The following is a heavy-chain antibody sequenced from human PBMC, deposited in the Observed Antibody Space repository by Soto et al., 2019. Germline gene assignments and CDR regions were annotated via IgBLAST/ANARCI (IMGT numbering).Heavy chain of an antibody. V-gene: IGHV3-53*01. D-gene: IGHD6-13*01. Sequence: EVQLVESGGGLIQPGGSLRLSCAASGFTVSSNYMSWVRQAPGKGLEWVSVIYSGGSTYYADSVKGRFTISRDNSKHTLYLQVNSLRAEDTAVYYCARDQAAAGTGAFDIWGQGTMVTVSS. CDR1: GFTVSSNY. CDR2: IYSGGST. J-gene: IGHJ3*02. CDR3: ARDQAAAGTGAFDI.